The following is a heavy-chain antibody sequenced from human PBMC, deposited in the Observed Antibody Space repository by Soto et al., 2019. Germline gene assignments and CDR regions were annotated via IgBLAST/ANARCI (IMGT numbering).Heavy chain of an antibody. CDR2: VYYTGST. CDR3: ARSVPPRWLQFGY. J-gene: IGHJ4*02. Sequence: LSLTCTVSNGSISGYYWSWIRQPPGKGLEWIGYVYYTGSTNYNPSLKSRVTISVDTSKNHISLMLTSVTAADTAMYYCARSVPPRWLQFGYWGQGALVTVSS. D-gene: IGHD5-12*01. V-gene: IGHV4-59*01. CDR1: NGSISGYY.